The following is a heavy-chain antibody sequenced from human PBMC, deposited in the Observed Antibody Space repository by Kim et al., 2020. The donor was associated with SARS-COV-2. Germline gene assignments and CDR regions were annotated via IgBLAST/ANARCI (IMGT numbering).Heavy chain of an antibody. J-gene: IGHJ6*04. D-gene: IGHD3-16*02. CDR2: ISSSSSYI. V-gene: IGHV3-21*04. CDR1: GFTFSSYS. CDR3: ARGEDYVWGSYRYTSYYYYYGMEA. Sequence: GGSLRLSCAASGFTFSSYSMNWVRQAPGKGLEWVSSISSSSSYIYYADSVKGRFTISRDNTKNTLYLQMNSLRAEDTAVYYCARGEDYVWGSYRYTSYYYYYGMEAWGARAPVTVSS.